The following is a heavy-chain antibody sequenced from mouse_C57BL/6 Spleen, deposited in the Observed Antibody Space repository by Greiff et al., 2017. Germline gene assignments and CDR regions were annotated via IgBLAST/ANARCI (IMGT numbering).Heavy chain of an antibody. V-gene: IGHV1-82*01. D-gene: IGHD1-1*01. CDR2: IYPGDGDT. CDR1: GYAFSSSW. J-gene: IGHJ4*01. CDR3: ARDYYGSSYGAMDY. Sequence: QVQLKQSGPELVKPGASVKISCKASGYAFSSSWMNWVKPRPGKGLEWIGRIYPGDGDTNYNGKFKGKATLTADKSSSTAYMQLSSLTSEDSAVYFCARDYYGSSYGAMDYWGQGTSVTVSS.